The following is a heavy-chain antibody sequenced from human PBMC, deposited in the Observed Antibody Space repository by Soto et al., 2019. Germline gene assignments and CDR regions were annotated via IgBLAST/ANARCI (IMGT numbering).Heavy chain of an antibody. J-gene: IGHJ2*01. V-gene: IGHV3-30*04. D-gene: IGHD3-9*01. CDR3: ARDWLRRDDILTPSWNFNL. CDR1: GFNFTYNA. Sequence: QEQLVESGGGVVRPGKSLRLSCEASGFNFTYNAMHWVRQAPGKGLEWVAVISFNGRKKFYARSVKGRFTISRDNSKNTLDLQINNLRPGDTAVYYCARDWLRRDDILTPSWNFNLWGQGTLVT. CDR2: ISFNGRKK.